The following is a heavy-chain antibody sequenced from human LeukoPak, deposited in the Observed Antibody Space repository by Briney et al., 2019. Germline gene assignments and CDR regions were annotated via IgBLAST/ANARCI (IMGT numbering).Heavy chain of an antibody. J-gene: IGHJ6*03. Sequence: SGTLSLTCTVSGGFISSYYWSWIRQPAGKGLEWIGRIYGSGSTNYNPSLKSRVTMSGDTSKNQFSLKLTSVTAADTAVYYCARSADGAVDNYYYYYYMDVWGKGTMVTVSS. D-gene: IGHD3-16*01. CDR2: IYGSGST. CDR3: ARSADGAVDNYYYYYYMDV. CDR1: GGFISSYY. V-gene: IGHV4-4*07.